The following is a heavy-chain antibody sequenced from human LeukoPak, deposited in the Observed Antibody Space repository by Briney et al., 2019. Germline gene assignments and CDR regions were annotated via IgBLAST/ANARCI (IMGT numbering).Heavy chain of an antibody. D-gene: IGHD1-26*01. CDR1: GFIVSSDY. CDR2: ITASGTAM. CDR3: ASSGSYRFDY. V-gene: IGHV3-48*02. J-gene: IGHJ4*02. Sequence: GGSLRLSCAASGFIVSSDYMSWVRLAPGKGLEWVSHITASGTAMFYADSVKGRFTISRDNAKNSLYLQMNSLRDEDTAVYYCASSGSYRFDYWGQGTLDTVSS.